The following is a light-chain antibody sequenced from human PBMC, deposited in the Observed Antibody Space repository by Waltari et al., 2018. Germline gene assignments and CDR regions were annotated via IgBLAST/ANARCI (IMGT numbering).Light chain of an antibody. CDR2: DAT. CDR3: QHYKNYPVT. V-gene: IGKV1-33*01. Sequence: DIQMTQSPPSLSASVGDRVTITCQASQDISNYLNWYQHKPGKAPKLLIYDATTLETGVSSRFSGSGSGTHFTFTISSLQPEDSATYYCQHYKNYPVTFGGGTKVEIK. J-gene: IGKJ4*01. CDR1: QDISNY.